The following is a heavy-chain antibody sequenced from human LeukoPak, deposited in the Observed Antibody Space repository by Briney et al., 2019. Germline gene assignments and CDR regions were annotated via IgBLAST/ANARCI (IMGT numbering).Heavy chain of an antibody. V-gene: IGHV1-69*05. CDR2: IIPIFGTA. D-gene: IGHD6-19*01. CDR3: ATGPPPTYSSGWYG. CDR1: GGTFSSYA. J-gene: IGHJ4*02. Sequence: RASVKVSCKASGGTFSSYAISWVRQAPGQGLEWMGGIIPIFGTANYAQKFQGRVTITTDESTSTAYMELSSLRSVDTAVYYCATGPPPTYSSGWYGWGRGTLVTVSS.